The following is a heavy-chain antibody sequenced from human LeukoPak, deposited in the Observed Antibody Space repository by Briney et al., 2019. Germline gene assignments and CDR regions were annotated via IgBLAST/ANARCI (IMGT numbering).Heavy chain of an antibody. CDR1: GGSISSSRYY. V-gene: IGHV4-39*07. J-gene: IGHJ4*02. CDR2: IYYSGST. D-gene: IGHD6-19*01. Sequence: SETLSLTCTVSGGSISSSRYYWGWIRQPPGKGLEWIGSIYYSGSTYYNPSLKSRVTISVDTSKNQFSLKLSSVTAADTAVYYCARVEISGWYRFYYWGQGTLVTVSS. CDR3: ARVEISGWYRFYY.